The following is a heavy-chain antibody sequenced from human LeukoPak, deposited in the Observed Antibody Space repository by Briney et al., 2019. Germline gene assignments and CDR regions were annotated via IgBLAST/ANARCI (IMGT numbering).Heavy chain of an antibody. Sequence: QPGGSLRLSCAASGFTLDDYAMHWVRQAPGKGLEWVSLISGDGGSTYYADSVKGRFTISRDNSKNSLYLQMNSLRTEDTALYYCAKGNDYYGSGSYMDVWGKGTTVTVSS. V-gene: IGHV3-43*02. J-gene: IGHJ6*03. D-gene: IGHD3-10*01. CDR2: ISGDGGST. CDR3: AKGNDYYGSGSYMDV. CDR1: GFTLDDYA.